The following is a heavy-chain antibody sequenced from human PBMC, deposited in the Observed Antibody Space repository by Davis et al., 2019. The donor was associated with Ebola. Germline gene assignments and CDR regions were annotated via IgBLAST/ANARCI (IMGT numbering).Heavy chain of an antibody. V-gene: IGHV1-18*01. CDR2: ISAYNGNT. J-gene: IGHJ4*02. Sequence: ASVKVSCKASGYTFTSYGISWVRQAPGQGLEWMGWISAYNGNTNYAQKFQGRVTMTRDTSISTAYMELSRLRSDDTAVYYCARGGSTVTTGVDYWGQGTLVTVSS. CDR1: GYTFTSYG. CDR3: ARGGSTVTTGVDY. D-gene: IGHD4-17*01.